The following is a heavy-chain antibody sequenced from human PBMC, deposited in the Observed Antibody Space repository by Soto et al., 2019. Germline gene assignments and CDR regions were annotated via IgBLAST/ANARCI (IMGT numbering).Heavy chain of an antibody. J-gene: IGHJ5*02. CDR2: MNPNSGDT. Sequence: ASVKVSCKASGYIFTSYDINWVRQATGQGLEWMGWMNPNSGDTGYAQKFQGRVTMTRNTSISTAYMELSSLISDDTAVYYCARDKQYWGPMEYAPGWFDPWGQGTLVTVSS. CDR3: ARDKQYWGPMEYAPGWFDP. V-gene: IGHV1-8*01. D-gene: IGHD2-8*01. CDR1: GYIFTSYD.